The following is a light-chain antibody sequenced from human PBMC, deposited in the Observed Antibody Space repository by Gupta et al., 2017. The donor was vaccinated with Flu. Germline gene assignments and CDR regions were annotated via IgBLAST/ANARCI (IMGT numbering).Light chain of an antibody. CDR1: QRVSSSY. CDR3: QQHYNFRT. CDR2: GAS. V-gene: IGKV3D-7*01. Sequence: EIVITHSPATLSLSPGERSALSCRASQRVSSSYLYWYQQKPGQAPRLLIYGASTSATGIPVRFSGCGYEKDFTLTSSRRQDEDFAVYYEQQHYNFRTFGQGTKVEIK. J-gene: IGKJ1*01.